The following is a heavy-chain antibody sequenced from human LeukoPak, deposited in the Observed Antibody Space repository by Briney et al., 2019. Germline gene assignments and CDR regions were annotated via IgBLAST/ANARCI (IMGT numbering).Heavy chain of an antibody. CDR1: GGSISSYY. D-gene: IGHD3-10*01. Sequence: SETLSLTCTVSGGSISSYYWSWIRQPPGKGLEWIGYIYYSGSTNHNPSLKSRVTISVDTSKNQFSLKLSSVTAADTAVYYCARIVRGVISPDDAFDIWGQGTMVTVSS. J-gene: IGHJ3*02. CDR3: ARIVRGVISPDDAFDI. V-gene: IGHV4-59*01. CDR2: IYYSGST.